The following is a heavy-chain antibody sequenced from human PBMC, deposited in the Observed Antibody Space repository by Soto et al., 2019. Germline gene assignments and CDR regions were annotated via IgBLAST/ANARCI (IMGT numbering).Heavy chain of an antibody. D-gene: IGHD6-13*01. Sequence: SETLSLTCAVSGGSISSSNWWSWVRQPPGKGLEWIGEIYHSGSTNYNPSLKSRVTISVDKSKNQFSLKLSSVTAADTAVYYCARMGQQLATYYYYYYGMDVWGQGTTVTVSS. V-gene: IGHV4-4*02. CDR1: GGSISSSNW. CDR2: IYHSGST. CDR3: ARMGQQLATYYYYYYGMDV. J-gene: IGHJ6*02.